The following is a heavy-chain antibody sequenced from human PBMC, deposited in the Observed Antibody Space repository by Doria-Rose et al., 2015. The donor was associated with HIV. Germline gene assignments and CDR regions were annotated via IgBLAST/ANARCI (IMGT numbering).Heavy chain of an antibody. J-gene: IGHJ4*02. D-gene: IGHD3-16*02. CDR3: ARGRVIRPFDY. CDR2: ISSSGSTI. V-gene: IGHV3-11*01. Sequence: IRQAPGKGLEWISYISSSGSTIFDADSVKGRFTISRDNAKNSLFLQMNSLRVEDTAVYYCARGRVIRPFDYWGQGTLVTVSP.